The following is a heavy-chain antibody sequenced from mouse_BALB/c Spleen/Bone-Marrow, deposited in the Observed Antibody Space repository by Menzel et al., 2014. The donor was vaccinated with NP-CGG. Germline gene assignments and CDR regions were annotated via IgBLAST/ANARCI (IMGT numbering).Heavy chain of an antibody. CDR3: ARSSSYDYDVGFAY. CDR1: GYSITRDYA. V-gene: IGHV3-2*02. J-gene: IGHJ3*01. CDR2: ISYSGST. D-gene: IGHD2-4*01. Sequence: EVQLQQSGPGLVKPSQSLSLTCIVTGYSITRDYAWNWIRQFPENKLEWIGYISYSGSTTYNPSLESRISITRDTSKNQFSLQLNSVTTEDTATYYCARSSSYDYDVGFAYWGQGTLVTVSA.